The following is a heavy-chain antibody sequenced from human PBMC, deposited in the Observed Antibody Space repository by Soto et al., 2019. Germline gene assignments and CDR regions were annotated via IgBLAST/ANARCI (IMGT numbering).Heavy chain of an antibody. CDR3: ARGALAYCGGDCYRAPMFDP. Sequence: VASVKVSCKASGGTFSSYAISWVRQAPGQGLEWMGGIIPIFGTANYAQKFQGRVTITADESTSTAYMELSSLRSEDTAVYYCARGALAYCGGDCYRAPMFDPWGQGTLVTVSS. CDR1: GGTFSSYA. J-gene: IGHJ5*02. D-gene: IGHD2-21*02. V-gene: IGHV1-69*13. CDR2: IIPIFGTA.